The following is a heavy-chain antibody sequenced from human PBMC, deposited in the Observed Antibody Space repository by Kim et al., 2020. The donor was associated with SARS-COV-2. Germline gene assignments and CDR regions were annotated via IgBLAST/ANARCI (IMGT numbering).Heavy chain of an antibody. CDR1: GYSFTSYW. CDR3: ARNYDFWSGYPNWFDP. D-gene: IGHD3-3*01. CDR2: IYPGDSDT. J-gene: IGHJ5*02. V-gene: IGHV5-51*01. Sequence: GESLKISCKGSGYSFTSYWIGWVRQMPGKGLEWMGIIYPGDSDTRYSPSFQGQVTISADKSISTAYLQWSSLKASDTAMYYCARNYDFWSGYPNWFDPWGQGTLVTVSS.